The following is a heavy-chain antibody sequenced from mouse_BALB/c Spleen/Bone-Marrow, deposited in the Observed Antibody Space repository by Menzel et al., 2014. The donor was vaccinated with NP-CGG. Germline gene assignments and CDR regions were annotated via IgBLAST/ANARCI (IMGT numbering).Heavy chain of an antibody. CDR1: GYTFTSYW. CDR3: ASPYGNHWFPY. V-gene: IGHV1-7*01. D-gene: IGHD2-1*01. J-gene: IGHJ3*01. Sequence: VNLVESGAELAKPGASVKMSCKASGYTFTSYWMHWVKQRPGQGLEWIGYINPSTGYTEYNQKFRDKATLTADKSSSTASMQLSSLTSEDSAVYYCASPYGNHWFPYWGQGTLVTVSA. CDR2: INPSTGYT.